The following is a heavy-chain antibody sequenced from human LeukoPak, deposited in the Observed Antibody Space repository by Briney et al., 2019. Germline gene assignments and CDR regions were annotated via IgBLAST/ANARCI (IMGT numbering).Heavy chain of an antibody. V-gene: IGHV3-66*04. CDR1: GFTVSCNN. CDR2: IYSGGST. D-gene: IGHD4-17*01. J-gene: IGHJ4*02. Sequence: GGSLRLSCAASGFTVSCNNMSWVRQAPGKGLEWVSVIYSGGSTYYADSVKGRFTISRDNSKNTLYLQMNSLRAEDTAVYYCARHHDYGDLFDYWGQGTLVTVSS. CDR3: ARHHDYGDLFDY.